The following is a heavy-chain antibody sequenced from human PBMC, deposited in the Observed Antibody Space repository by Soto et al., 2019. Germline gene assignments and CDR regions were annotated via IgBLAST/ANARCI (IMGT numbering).Heavy chain of an antibody. CDR1: GFPFSSYG. V-gene: IGHV3-33*01. CDR2: IWYDGSNK. D-gene: IGHD3-22*01. Sequence: PGGSLRLSCSASGFPFSSYGMHWVRQAPGKGLEWVAVIWYDGSNKYYADSVKGRFTISRDNSKNTLYLQMNSLRAEDTAVYYCARDGYDSSGYYPPPSFDYWGQGTLVTVS. J-gene: IGHJ4*02. CDR3: ARDGYDSSGYYPPPSFDY.